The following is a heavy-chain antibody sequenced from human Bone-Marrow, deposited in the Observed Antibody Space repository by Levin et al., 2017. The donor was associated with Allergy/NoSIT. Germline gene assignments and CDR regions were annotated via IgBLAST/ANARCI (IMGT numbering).Heavy chain of an antibody. CDR1: GISFSDYG. CDR2: SANDGNNQ. V-gene: IGHV3-30*18. D-gene: IGHD3-10*01. Sequence: GESLKISCVVSGISFSDYGFHWVRQVPGKGLEWVALSANDGNNQFYADSVKGRFTVSRDKPRNTLTLQINSLRPDDTAVYYCAKGGSFDSWGQGTLVTVSS. CDR3: AKGGSFDS. J-gene: IGHJ4*02.